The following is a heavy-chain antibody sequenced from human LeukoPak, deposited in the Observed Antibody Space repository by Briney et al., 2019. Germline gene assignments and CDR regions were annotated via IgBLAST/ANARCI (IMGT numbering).Heavy chain of an antibody. Sequence: GESLKISCKGSGYSFTSYWIGWVRQMPGKGLEWMGIIYPGDSDTRYSPSFQGQVTISADKSISTAYLQWSSLKASDTAMYYCASQYYYGSGSYRDAFDIWGQGTMVTVSS. D-gene: IGHD3-10*01. CDR3: ASQYYYGSGSYRDAFDI. CDR1: GYSFTSYW. V-gene: IGHV5-51*01. CDR2: IYPGDSDT. J-gene: IGHJ3*02.